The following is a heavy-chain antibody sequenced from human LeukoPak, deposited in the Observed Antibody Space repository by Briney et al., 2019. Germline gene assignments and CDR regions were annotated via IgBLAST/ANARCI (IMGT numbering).Heavy chain of an antibody. CDR1: GYTFTSYD. Sequence: ASVKVSCKASGYTFTSYDINWVRQATGQGLEWMGWMNPNRGNTGYAQKFQDRVTITRNTSISTAYMELSSLKSEDTAVYYCARSPPPHSGSPIDYWGQGTLVTVSS. CDR3: ARSPPPHSGSPIDY. V-gene: IGHV1-8*03. J-gene: IGHJ4*02. D-gene: IGHD1-26*01. CDR2: MNPNRGNT.